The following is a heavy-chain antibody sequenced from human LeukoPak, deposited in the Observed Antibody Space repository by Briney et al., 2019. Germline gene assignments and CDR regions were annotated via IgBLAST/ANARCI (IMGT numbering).Heavy chain of an antibody. V-gene: IGHV3-30-3*01. J-gene: IGHJ3*02. CDR2: ISYDGSNK. Sequence: GGSLRLSCAASGFTFSGYPIHWVRQAPGKGLEWVAVISYDGSNKYYADSVKGRFTISRDNSKNTLYLQMNSLRAEDTAVYYCARGVGTGDAFDIWGQGTMVTVSS. CDR3: ARGVGTGDAFDI. D-gene: IGHD3/OR15-3a*01. CDR1: GFTFSGYP.